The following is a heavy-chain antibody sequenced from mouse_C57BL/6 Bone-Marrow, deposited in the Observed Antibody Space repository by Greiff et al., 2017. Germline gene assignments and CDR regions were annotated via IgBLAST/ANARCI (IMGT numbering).Heavy chain of an antibody. CDR2: IYPSDSET. CDR1: GYTFTSYW. J-gene: IGHJ4*01. CDR3: ARGQGNDGRSAMDY. D-gene: IGHD2-2*01. V-gene: IGHV1-61*01. Sequence: VQLQQPGAELVRPGSSVKLSCKASGYTFTSYWMDWVKQRPGQGLEWIGNIYPSDSETHYNQKFKDTATLTVDKSSSTAYMQLSSLTSEDSAVYDCARGQGNDGRSAMDYWGQGTSVTVSS.